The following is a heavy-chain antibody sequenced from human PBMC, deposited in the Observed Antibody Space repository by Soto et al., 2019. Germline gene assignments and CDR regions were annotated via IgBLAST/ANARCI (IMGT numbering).Heavy chain of an antibody. CDR1: GFTFSSYS. CDR3: AREERSAVAGLYYYYGMDV. CDR2: ISSSSSYI. J-gene: IGHJ6*02. V-gene: IGHV3-21*01. Sequence: EVQLVESGGGVVKPGGSLRLSCAASGFTFSSYSMNWVRQAPGKWLEWVSSISSSSSYIYYADSVKGRFTISRDNAKNSLYLQMNSLRAEDTAVYYCAREERSAVAGLYYYYGMDVWGQGTTVTVSS. D-gene: IGHD6-19*01.